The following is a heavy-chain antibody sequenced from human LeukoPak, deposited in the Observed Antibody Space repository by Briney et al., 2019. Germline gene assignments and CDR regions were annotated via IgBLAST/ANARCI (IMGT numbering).Heavy chain of an antibody. V-gene: IGHV3-7*01. CDR2: IGQGERQM. CDR1: AFAYSTTW. Sequence: GGSLRLSCVASAFAYSTTWMNWVRQAPGKGLEWVANIGQGERQMNYADSVKGRFSISRDNARNSLFLQLNSLRAEDTAVYYCASSYLKHWGQGTLVTVSS. J-gene: IGHJ1*01. CDR3: ASSYLKH.